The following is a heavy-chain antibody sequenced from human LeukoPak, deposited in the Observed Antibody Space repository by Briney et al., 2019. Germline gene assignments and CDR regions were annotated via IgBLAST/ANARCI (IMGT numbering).Heavy chain of an antibody. V-gene: IGHV3-15*01. J-gene: IGHJ4*02. CDR1: GLTFNDAW. CDR2: IQSKADGGTT. Sequence: PGGSLRLSCAASGLTFNDAWMSWVRQAPGKGLEWVGRIQSKADGGTTDFAAFVKGRFTISRDDSKSTLHLQMNSLRAEDTAMYYCATDRGALTYWGQGTQVTVSS. CDR3: ATDRGALTY. D-gene: IGHD3-10*01.